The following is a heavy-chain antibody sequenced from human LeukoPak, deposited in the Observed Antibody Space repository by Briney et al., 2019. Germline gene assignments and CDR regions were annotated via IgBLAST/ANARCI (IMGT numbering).Heavy chain of an antibody. CDR1: EFTFSSYW. J-gene: IGHJ4*02. Sequence: GGSLRLSCAASEFTFSSYWMSWVRQAPGKGLEWVANIKQDGGQIYYLDSVKGRFTVSRDNAKNSLYLQMNSLRAEDTAVYYCARLGARQMLEYWGQGALVTVSS. CDR3: ARLGARQMLEY. V-gene: IGHV3-7*01. D-gene: IGHD4-17*01. CDR2: IKQDGGQI.